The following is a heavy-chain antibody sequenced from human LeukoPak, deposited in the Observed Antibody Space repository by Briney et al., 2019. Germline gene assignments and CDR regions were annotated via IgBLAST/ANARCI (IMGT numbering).Heavy chain of an antibody. CDR2: IKSKTDGGTT. J-gene: IGHJ4*02. CDR3: TTETYCSGGSCSPNFDY. Sequence: GGSLRLSCAASGFTFSNAWMSWVRQAPGKGLEWVGRIKSKTDGGTTDYAAPVKGRFTISRDDSKNTLYLQMNSLKTEDTAVYYCTTETYCSGGSCSPNFDYWGQGTLVTVSS. V-gene: IGHV3-15*01. D-gene: IGHD2-15*01. CDR1: GFTFSNAW.